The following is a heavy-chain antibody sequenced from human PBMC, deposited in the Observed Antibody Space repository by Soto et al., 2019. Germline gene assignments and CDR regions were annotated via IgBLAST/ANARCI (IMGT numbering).Heavy chain of an antibody. CDR2: IIPIFGTA. CDR1: GGTFSSYA. V-gene: IGHV1-69*01. CDR3: ARDATMVRGVIISSEYFQH. J-gene: IGHJ1*01. Sequence: QVQLVQSGAEVKKPGSSVKVSCKASGGTFSSYAISWVRQAPGQGLEWMGGIIPIFGTANYAQKFQGRVAITADEYTSTAYMELSSLRSEDTAVYYCARDATMVRGVIISSEYFQHWGQGTLVTVSS. D-gene: IGHD3-10*01.